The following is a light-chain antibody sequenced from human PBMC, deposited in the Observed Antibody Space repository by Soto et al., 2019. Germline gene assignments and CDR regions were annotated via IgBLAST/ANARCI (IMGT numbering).Light chain of an antibody. CDR3: QESYTTLTWT. CDR2: AAS. V-gene: IGKV1-39*01. J-gene: IGKJ1*01. Sequence: DIQVTPSTFSPSAFVGERVTPPFPASQNIKTFLNWYQQKPGKAPKLLIYAASSLQRGVPSRFRGTGSGTDFTLTISNLQPEDFATYFCQESYTTLTWTFGQGTKVDIK. CDR1: QNIKTF.